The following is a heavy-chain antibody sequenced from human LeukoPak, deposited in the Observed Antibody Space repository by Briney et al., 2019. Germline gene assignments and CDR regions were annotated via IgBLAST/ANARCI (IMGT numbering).Heavy chain of an antibody. CDR1: GASLSSTNYC. CDR2: IYNLGTT. Sequence: SETLSLTCTVSGASLSSTNYCWGWIRQPPGKGLEWIGSIYNLGTTQYNPSLKSRLTISVDTSKNQFSLKLSSVTAADTAVYYCAAPYSGSYQYYFDYWGQGALVTVSS. V-gene: IGHV4-39*01. J-gene: IGHJ4*02. CDR3: AAPYSGSYQYYFDY. D-gene: IGHD1-26*01.